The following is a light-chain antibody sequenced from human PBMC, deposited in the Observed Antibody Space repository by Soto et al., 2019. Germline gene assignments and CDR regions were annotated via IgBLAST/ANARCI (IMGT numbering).Light chain of an antibody. J-gene: IGKJ4*01. V-gene: IGKV4-1*01. CDR1: QSVLYSSNNKNY. Sequence: DIVMTQSPDSLAVSLGERATINCKSSQSVLYSSNNKNYLAWYQQKPGQPPELLISWASARESGVPDRFSGSGSGTDFTLTISSLQAEDVAVYYCQQYYGTPLTFGGGTKVEIK. CDR2: WAS. CDR3: QQYYGTPLT.